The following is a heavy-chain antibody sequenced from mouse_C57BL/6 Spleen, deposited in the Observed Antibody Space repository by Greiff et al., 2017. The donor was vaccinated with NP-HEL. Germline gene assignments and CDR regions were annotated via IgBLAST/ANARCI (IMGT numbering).Heavy chain of an antibody. J-gene: IGHJ3*01. CDR3: ARGGSGYL. V-gene: IGHV3-6*01. CDR1: GYSITSGYY. CDR2: ISYDGSN. Sequence: EVHLVESGPGLVKPSQSLSLTCSVTGYSITSGYYWNWIRQFPGNKLEWMGYISYDGSNNYNPSLKNRISITRDTSKNQFFLKLNSVTTEDTATYYCARGGSGYLWGQGTLVTVSA. D-gene: IGHD3-2*02.